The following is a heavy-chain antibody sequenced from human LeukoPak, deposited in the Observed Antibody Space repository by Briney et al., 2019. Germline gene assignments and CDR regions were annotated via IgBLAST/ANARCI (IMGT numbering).Heavy chain of an antibody. D-gene: IGHD3-22*01. V-gene: IGHV3-21*01. CDR1: GFTFSSYS. CDR3: ARDISVYYDSSATDY. J-gene: IGHJ4*02. CDR2: ISSSSSYI. Sequence: GGSLRLSCAASGFTFSSYSMNWVRQAPGKGLEWVSSISSSSSYIYYADSVKGRFTISRDNAKNSLYLQMNSLRAEDTAVYYCARDISVYYDSSATDYWGQGTLVTVSS.